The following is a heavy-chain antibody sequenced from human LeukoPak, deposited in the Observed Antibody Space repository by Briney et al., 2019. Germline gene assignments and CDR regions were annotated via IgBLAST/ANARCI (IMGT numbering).Heavy chain of an antibody. CDR2: IYSGGST. V-gene: IGHV3-53*01. CDR3: ARVRWFGELLYFDY. CDR1: GFTVSSNY. D-gene: IGHD3-10*01. J-gene: IGHJ4*02. Sequence: PGGSLRLSCAASGFTVSSNYMSWVRQAPGKGLEWVSVIYSGGSTYYADSVKGRFTISRDNSKNTLYLQMNSLRAEDTAVYYCARVRWFGELLYFDYWGQGTLVTVSS.